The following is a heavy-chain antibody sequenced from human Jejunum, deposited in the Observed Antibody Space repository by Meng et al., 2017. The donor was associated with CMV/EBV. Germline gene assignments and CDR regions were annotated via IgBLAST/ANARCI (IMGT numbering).Heavy chain of an antibody. CDR3: VKDYCSGGSCYLFDN. CDR2: IRYDGSNQ. D-gene: IGHD2-15*01. J-gene: IGHJ4*02. Sequence: QVKVVXXXXXXVQXGXXXRLSXXASGFTFSSYGIHWVRQAPGKGLEWVTFIRYDGSNQDYAESVRGRFTISRDNSKNMLYLQMNSLGEEDTAVYYCVKDYCSGGSCYLFDNWGQGTLVTVSS. CDR1: GFTFSSYG. V-gene: IGHV3-30*02.